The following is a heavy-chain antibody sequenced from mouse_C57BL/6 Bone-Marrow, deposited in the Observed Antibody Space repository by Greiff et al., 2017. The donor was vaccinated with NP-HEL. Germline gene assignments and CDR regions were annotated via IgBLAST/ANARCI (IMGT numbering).Heavy chain of an antibody. Sequence: QVQLKESGPGLVQPSQSLSITCTVSGFSLTSYGVHWVRQSPGQGLEWLGEIWRGGSTDYNAAFISRLSISKDNSKSQVFFKMNSLQADDTAIYYCARKKSVYYDYDWFAYWGQGTLVTVSA. V-gene: IGHV2-2*01. J-gene: IGHJ3*01. CDR2: IWRGGST. CDR1: GFSLTSYG. CDR3: ARKKSVYYDYDWFAY. D-gene: IGHD2-4*01.